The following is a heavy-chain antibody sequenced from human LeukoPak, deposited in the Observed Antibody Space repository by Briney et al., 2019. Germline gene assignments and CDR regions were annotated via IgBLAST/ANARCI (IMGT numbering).Heavy chain of an antibody. D-gene: IGHD3-22*01. Sequence: SETLSLTCTVSGGSISSYYWSWIRQPPGKGLEWIGYIYYSGSTNYNPSLKSRVTISVDTSKNQFSLKLSSVTAADTAVYYCARGDSSREALDYWGQGTLATVSS. CDR3: ARGDSSREALDY. V-gene: IGHV4-59*01. CDR2: IYYSGST. CDR1: GGSISSYY. J-gene: IGHJ4*02.